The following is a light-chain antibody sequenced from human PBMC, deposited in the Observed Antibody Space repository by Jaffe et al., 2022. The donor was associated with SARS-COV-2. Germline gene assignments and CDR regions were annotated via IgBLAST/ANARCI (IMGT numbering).Light chain of an antibody. V-gene: IGKV4-1*01. Sequence: DIVMTQSPDSLAVSLGERATVNCKSSQSVLYSSSNKNYLAWYQQKPGQPPKLLIYWASTRESGVPDRFSGGGSGTDFTLTISSLQAEDVAVYFCQQYRSTPFTFGPGTKVDIK. CDR1: QSVLYSSSNKNY. CDR3: QQYRSTPFT. CDR2: WAS. J-gene: IGKJ3*01.